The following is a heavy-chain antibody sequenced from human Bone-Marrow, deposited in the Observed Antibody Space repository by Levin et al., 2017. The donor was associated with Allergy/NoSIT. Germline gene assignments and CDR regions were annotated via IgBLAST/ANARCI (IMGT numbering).Heavy chain of an antibody. D-gene: IGHD3-16*01. V-gene: IGHV1-2*06. Sequence: ASVKVSCKASGYTFTGYYMHWVRQAPGQGLEWMGRINPNSGGTNYAQKFQGRVTMTRDTSISTAYMELSRLRSDDTAVYYCARGIRRQGANYYYGMDVWGQGTTVTVSS. J-gene: IGHJ6*02. CDR2: INPNSGGT. CDR1: GYTFTGYY. CDR3: ARGIRRQGANYYYGMDV.